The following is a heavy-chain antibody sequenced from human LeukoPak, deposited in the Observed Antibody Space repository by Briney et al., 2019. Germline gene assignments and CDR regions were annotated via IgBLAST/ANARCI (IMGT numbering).Heavy chain of an antibody. CDR3: ARISLRTRCFDY. Sequence: ASVKVSCKASGYTFTSYAMHWVRQAPGQRLEWMGWINAGNGNTKYSQKFQGRVTITRDTSASTAYMELSSLRSEDTAVYYCARISLRTRCFDYWGQGTLVTVSS. D-gene: IGHD2-15*01. V-gene: IGHV1-3*01. CDR2: INAGNGNT. CDR1: GYTFTSYA. J-gene: IGHJ4*02.